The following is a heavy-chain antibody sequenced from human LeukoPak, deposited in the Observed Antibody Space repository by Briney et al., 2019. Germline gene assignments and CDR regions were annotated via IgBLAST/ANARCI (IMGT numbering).Heavy chain of an antibody. J-gene: IGHJ4*02. D-gene: IGHD3-22*01. Sequence: SETLSLTCTVSGGSFSSYYWTWIRQPPGKGLEWIGSIDHSGSTNYNPSLKSRVSISSDTSKNQFSLELSSVTAADTAVYYCARASYSYDINGWVPFDYWGQGTLVTVSS. V-gene: IGHV4-59*01. CDR1: GGSFSSYY. CDR3: ARASYSYDINGWVPFDY. CDR2: IDHSGST.